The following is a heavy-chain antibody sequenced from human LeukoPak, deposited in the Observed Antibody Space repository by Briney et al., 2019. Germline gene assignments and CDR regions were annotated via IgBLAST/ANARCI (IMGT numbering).Heavy chain of an antibody. V-gene: IGHV1-24*01. CDR3: ATDLKNSGYNHY. CDR2: FDPEDGET. Sequence: ASVKVSCKVSGYTLTELSMHWVRQAPGKGLEWMGGFDPEDGETIYAQKFQGRVTMTEDTSTDTAYMELSSLRSEDTAVYYCATDLKNSGYNHYWGQGTLVTVSS. J-gene: IGHJ4*02. D-gene: IGHD5-24*01. CDR1: GYTLTELS.